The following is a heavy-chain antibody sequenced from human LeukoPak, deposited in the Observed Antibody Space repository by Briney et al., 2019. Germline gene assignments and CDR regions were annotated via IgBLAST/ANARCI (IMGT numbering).Heavy chain of an antibody. D-gene: IGHD6-13*01. Sequence: GRSLRLSCVGSGFTFSSYGIHWVRQAPGKGLEWVAVISSDGSNQYYSDSVKGRFTISRDNSKDTLYLQMTSLRAEDTAVYYCAKDHGYSTATHFDCWGQGTLVTVSS. V-gene: IGHV3-30*18. J-gene: IGHJ4*02. CDR2: ISSDGSNQ. CDR1: GFTFSSYG. CDR3: AKDHGYSTATHFDC.